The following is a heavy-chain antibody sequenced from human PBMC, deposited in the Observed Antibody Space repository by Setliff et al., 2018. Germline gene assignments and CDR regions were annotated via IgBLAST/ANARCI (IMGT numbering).Heavy chain of an antibody. CDR3: ARMSRYSEFWSGYAEDYYSSYIDV. CDR2: IYSSGTT. Sequence: PSETLSLTCSVFGDSLTRSSSWWGWIRQPAGNGLEWIGNIYSSGTTKYNPSLKSRVTISVDTSKRQFSLNLLSVTAADTAVYYCARMSRYSEFWSGYAEDYYSSYIDVWGTGATVTVSS. V-gene: IGHV4-61*05. J-gene: IGHJ6*03. D-gene: IGHD3-3*01. CDR1: GDSLTRSSSW.